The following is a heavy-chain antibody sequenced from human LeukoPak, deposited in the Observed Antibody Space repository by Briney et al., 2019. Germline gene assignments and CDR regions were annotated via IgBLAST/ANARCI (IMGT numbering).Heavy chain of an antibody. J-gene: IGHJ4*02. V-gene: IGHV1-69*01. CDR3: ARSVGYSGYGIDY. Sequence: GASVKVSCKASGGTFSSYTISWVRQAPGQGLEWMGGIIPIFGTTNYAQKFQGRVTITADYSTSTAYMELSSLRSEDTAVYYCARSVGYSGYGIDYWGQGTLVTVSS. CDR2: IIPIFGTT. D-gene: IGHD5-12*01. CDR1: GGTFSSYT.